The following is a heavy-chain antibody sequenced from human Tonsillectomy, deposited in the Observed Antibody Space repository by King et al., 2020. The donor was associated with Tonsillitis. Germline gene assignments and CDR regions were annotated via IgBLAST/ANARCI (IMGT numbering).Heavy chain of an antibody. V-gene: IGHV3-74*01. CDR3: ARAFSGYYYGMDV. CDR1: GFTFSSYW. J-gene: IGHJ6*02. Sequence: VQLVESGGGLVQPGGSLRLSCAASGFTFSSYWMYWVRQAPGKGLLWFARISSDGSITNYAASVKGRFTISRDNAKNTVSLQMNTLRAEDTAVYYCARAFSGYYYGMDVWGQGTTVTVSS. CDR2: ISSDGSIT. D-gene: IGHD3-3*02.